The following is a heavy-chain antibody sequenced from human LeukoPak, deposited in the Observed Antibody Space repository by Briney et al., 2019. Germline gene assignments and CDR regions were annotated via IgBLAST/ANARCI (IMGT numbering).Heavy chain of an antibody. J-gene: IGHJ6*04. V-gene: IGHV1-69*13. CDR1: GGTFSSYA. CDR3: ARDLYSSGRHYYYYYGMDV. D-gene: IGHD6-19*01. CDR2: IIPIFGTA. Sequence: SVNVSCKASGGTFSSYAISWVRQAPGQGLEWMGGIIPIFGTANYAQKFQGRVTITADESTSTAYMELSSLRSEDTAVYYCARDLYSSGRHYYYYYGMDVWGKGTTVTVSS.